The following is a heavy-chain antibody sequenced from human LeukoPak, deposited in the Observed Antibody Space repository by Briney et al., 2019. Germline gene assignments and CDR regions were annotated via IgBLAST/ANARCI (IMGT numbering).Heavy chain of an antibody. J-gene: IGHJ6*02. Sequence: SETLSLTCAVYGGSFSGYYWSWIRQPPGKGLEWIGEINHSGSTNYNPSLKSRVTISVDTSKNQFSLKLSSVTAADTAVYYCARGGGTGLYGMDVWGQGTTVTVSS. V-gene: IGHV4-34*01. CDR3: ARGGGTGLYGMDV. CDR2: INHSGST. D-gene: IGHD1-1*01. CDR1: GGSFSGYY.